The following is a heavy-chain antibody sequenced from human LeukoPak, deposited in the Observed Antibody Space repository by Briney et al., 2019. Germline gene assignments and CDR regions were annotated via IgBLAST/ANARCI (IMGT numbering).Heavy chain of an antibody. Sequence: GESLKISCNGSGYSFTSYWIGWVRQMPGKGLEWMGIIYPGDSDTRYSPSFQGQVTISADKSISTAYLQWSSLKASDTAMYYCARRIGSGSYYGLYFDYWGQGTLVTVSS. V-gene: IGHV5-51*01. CDR3: ARRIGSGSYYGLYFDY. CDR1: GYSFTSYW. J-gene: IGHJ4*02. D-gene: IGHD3-10*01. CDR2: IYPGDSDT.